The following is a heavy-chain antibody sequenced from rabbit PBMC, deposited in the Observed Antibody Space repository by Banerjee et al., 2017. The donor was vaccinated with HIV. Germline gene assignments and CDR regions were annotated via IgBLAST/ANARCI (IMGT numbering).Heavy chain of an antibody. V-gene: IGHV1S40*01. CDR3: ARGGL. CDR2: INTISGGT. Sequence: LTCKASGIDFDNYYFMCWVRQAPGKGLEWIACINTISGGTVYATWAKGRFTISKTSSTTVTLQMTSLTAADTATYFCARGGLWGPGTLVTVS. J-gene: IGHJ4*01. CDR1: GIDFDNYYF.